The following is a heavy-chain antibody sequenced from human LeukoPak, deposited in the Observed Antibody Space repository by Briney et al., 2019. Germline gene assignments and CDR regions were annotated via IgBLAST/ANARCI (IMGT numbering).Heavy chain of an antibody. D-gene: IGHD3/OR15-3a*01. CDR1: GITLSNYG. CDR2: ISDSGGST. CDR3: AKRGVVIRVILVGFHKAAYYFES. J-gene: IGHJ4*02. Sequence: GSLRLSCAVSGITLSNYGMSWVRQAPGKGLEWVAGISDSGGSTNYADSVKGRFTISRDNPKNTLYLQMNSLRAEDTAVYFCAKRGVVIRVILVGFHKAAYYFESWGQGALVTVSS. V-gene: IGHV3-23*01.